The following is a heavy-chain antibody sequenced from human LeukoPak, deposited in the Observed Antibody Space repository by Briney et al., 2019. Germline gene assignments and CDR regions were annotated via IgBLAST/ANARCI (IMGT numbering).Heavy chain of an antibody. J-gene: IGHJ6*02. CDR3: ARLGSSSWYFYYYYGMDV. CDR2: MNPNSGNT. Sequence: VASVKVSCKASGYTFTSYDINWVRQATGQGLEWMGWMNPNSGNTGYAQKFQGRVTMTRNTSISTAYMELSSLRSEDTAVYYCARLGSSSWYFYYYYGMDVWGQGTTVTVSS. V-gene: IGHV1-8*01. CDR1: GYTFTSYD. D-gene: IGHD6-13*01.